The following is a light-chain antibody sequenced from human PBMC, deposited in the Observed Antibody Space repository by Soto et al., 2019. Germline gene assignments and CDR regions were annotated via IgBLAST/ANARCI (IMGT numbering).Light chain of an antibody. CDR1: QSISSTF. Sequence: EIVLTQSPGTLSLSPGESATLSCRASQSISSTFLAWYQHKPGQAPRVVIHGASKKATGIPDRFSGSGSGTDFTLTISRLEPEDFAVYYCQQYESSWTFGQGTKVE. CDR2: GAS. CDR3: QQYESSWT. J-gene: IGKJ1*01. V-gene: IGKV3-20*01.